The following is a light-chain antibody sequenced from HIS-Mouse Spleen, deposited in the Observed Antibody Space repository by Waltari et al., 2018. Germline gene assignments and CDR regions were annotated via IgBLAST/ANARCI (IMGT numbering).Light chain of an antibody. CDR2: WAS. CDR3: QQYYSTPYT. CDR1: QSVLYSSNNKNY. V-gene: IGKV4-1*01. Sequence: GERATINCKSSQSVLYSSNNKNYLAWYQQKPGQPPKLLIYWASTRESGVPDRFSGSGSGTDFTLTISSLQAEDVAVYYCQQYYSTPYTFGQGTKLEIK. J-gene: IGKJ2*01.